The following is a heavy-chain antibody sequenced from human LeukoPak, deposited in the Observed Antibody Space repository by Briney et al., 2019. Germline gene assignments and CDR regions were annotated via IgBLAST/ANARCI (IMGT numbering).Heavy chain of an antibody. J-gene: IGHJ4*02. D-gene: IGHD3-10*02. Sequence: SETLSLTCSISGGSVRGFYWSWLRQPPRKGLEYIAYINDWGVTNYNPSLKSRVTISLDTSKNQFSLKLNSVTAADTAVYYCARLNVLSDSPVHHLDYWGQGTLFTVSS. V-gene: IGHV4-59*08. CDR2: INDWGVT. CDR3: ARLNVLSDSPVHHLDY. CDR1: GGSVRGFY.